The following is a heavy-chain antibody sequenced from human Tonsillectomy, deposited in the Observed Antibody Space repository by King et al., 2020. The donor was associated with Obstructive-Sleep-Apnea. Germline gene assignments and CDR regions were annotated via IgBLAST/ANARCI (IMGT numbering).Heavy chain of an antibody. Sequence: VQLVESGGGLVQPGGSLRLSCAASGFTFSSYAMSWVRQAPGKGLEWVSAISGSGGSTYYADSVKGRFTISRDNSKNTLYRQMNSLRAEDTAVYYCAKDRIMGYYDSSGYYGVDYWGQGTLVTVSS. CDR1: GFTFSSYA. D-gene: IGHD3-22*01. CDR2: ISGSGGST. V-gene: IGHV3-23*04. J-gene: IGHJ4*02. CDR3: AKDRIMGYYDSSGYYGVDY.